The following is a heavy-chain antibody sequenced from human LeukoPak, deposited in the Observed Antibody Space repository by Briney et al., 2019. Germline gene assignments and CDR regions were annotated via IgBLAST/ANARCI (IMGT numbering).Heavy chain of an antibody. CDR3: ARGELLPLDY. CDR1: GFTFSSYA. V-gene: IGHV3-30*04. Sequence: GGSLRLSCAASGFTFSSYAMHWVRQAPGKGLEWVAVISYDGSNKYYADSVKGRFTISRDNSKNTLYLQMNSLRAEDTAVYYCARGELLPLDYWGQGTLVTVSS. D-gene: IGHD2-15*01. J-gene: IGHJ4*02. CDR2: ISYDGSNK.